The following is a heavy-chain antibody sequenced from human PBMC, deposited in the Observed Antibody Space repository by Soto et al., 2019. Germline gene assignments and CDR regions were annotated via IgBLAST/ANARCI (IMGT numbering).Heavy chain of an antibody. CDR2: INHSGST. J-gene: IGHJ5*02. CDR1: GGSFSGYY. D-gene: IGHD6-13*01. CDR3: AREDSSWYGYWFDP. V-gene: IGHV4-34*01. Sequence: SETLSLTCAVYGGSFSGYYWSWIRQPPGKGLEWIGEINHSGSTNYNPSLKSRVTISVDTSKNQFSLKLSSVTAADTAVYYCAREDSSWYGYWFDPWGQGTLVTVSS.